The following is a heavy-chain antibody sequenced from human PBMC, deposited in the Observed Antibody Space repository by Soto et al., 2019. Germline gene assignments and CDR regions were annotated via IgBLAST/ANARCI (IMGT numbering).Heavy chain of an antibody. D-gene: IGHD2-2*01. V-gene: IGHV3-48*02. CDR1: GFTFSDYA. CDR2: ISSSSSTI. CDR3: ASTLQYCTSTSCYPWGTIDY. J-gene: IGHJ4*02. Sequence: EVQLVESGGDLVQPGGLMRLSCAASGFTFSDYALNWVRQAPGEGLEWISYISSSSSTIYFADSLKGRFTISRDNAKKSLYLQMNSLRDEETAVYYCASTLQYCTSTSCYPWGTIDYWGQGTLVTVSS.